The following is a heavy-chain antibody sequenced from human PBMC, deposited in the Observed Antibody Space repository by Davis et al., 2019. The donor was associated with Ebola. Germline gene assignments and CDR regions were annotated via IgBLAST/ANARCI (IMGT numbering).Heavy chain of an antibody. V-gene: IGHV3-23*01. Sequence: GESLKISCTVSGFTFSNYAMNWVRQAPGEGLEWVSSISSSGRNTFYADSVKGRFTVSRDNSKNTAYLQMNSLKTEDTAVYYCTSPVGTADYWGQGTLVTVSS. CDR1: GFTFSNYA. CDR3: TSPVGTADY. D-gene: IGHD4-23*01. CDR2: ISSSGRNT. J-gene: IGHJ4*02.